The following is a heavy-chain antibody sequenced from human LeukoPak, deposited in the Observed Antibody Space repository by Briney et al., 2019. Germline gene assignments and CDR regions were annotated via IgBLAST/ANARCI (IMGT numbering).Heavy chain of an antibody. J-gene: IGHJ3*02. Sequence: ASVKVSCKASGYTFTGYYMHWVRQAPGQGLEWMGIINPSGGSTSYAQKFQGRVTMTRDTTTSTVYMELSSLRSEDTAVYYCARGPDYAHYSSPWEGAFDIWGQGTMVTVSS. V-gene: IGHV1-46*01. D-gene: IGHD6-13*01. CDR3: ARGPDYAHYSSPWEGAFDI. CDR1: GYTFTGYY. CDR2: INPSGGST.